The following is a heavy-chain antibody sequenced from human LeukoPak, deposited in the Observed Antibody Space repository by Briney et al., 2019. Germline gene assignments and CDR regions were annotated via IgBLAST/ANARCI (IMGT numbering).Heavy chain of an antibody. V-gene: IGHV1-18*01. CDR1: GCTFTSYG. CDR2: ISAYNGNT. D-gene: IGHD2-2*02. Sequence: ASVKVSCKASGCTFTSYGISWVRQAPGQGLEWMGWISAYNGNTNYAQKLQGRVTMTTDTSTSTAYMELRSLRSDDTAVYYCARVHCSSTSCYTEFDYWGQGTLVTVSS. CDR3: ARVHCSSTSCYTEFDY. J-gene: IGHJ4*02.